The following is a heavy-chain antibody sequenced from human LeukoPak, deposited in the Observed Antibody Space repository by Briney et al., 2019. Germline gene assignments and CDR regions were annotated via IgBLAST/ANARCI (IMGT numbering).Heavy chain of an antibody. CDR1: GFTVSSNY. J-gene: IGHJ4*02. D-gene: IGHD2-2*01. V-gene: IGHV3-66*01. CDR2: IYSGGST. Sequence: PGGSLRLSCAASGFTVSSNYMSWVRQAPGKGLEWVSVIYSGGSTYYADSVKGRFTISRDNSKNTLYLQMNSLRAEDTAVYYCARVSDCSSTSCYAAGYWGQGTLVTVSS. CDR3: ARVSDCSSTSCYAAGY.